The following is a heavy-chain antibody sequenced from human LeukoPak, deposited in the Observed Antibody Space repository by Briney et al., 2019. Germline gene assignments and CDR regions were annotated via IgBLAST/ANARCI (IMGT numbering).Heavy chain of an antibody. CDR3: ARVIWELLWDALNI. CDR1: GYTFTGYY. V-gene: IGHV1-2*02. Sequence: GASVKVSCKASGYTFTGYYIHWVRXAPGQXXEXMGXINPNSGGTNSAQXFQGRVTMTRDTSISTAYMELSRLRSDDTAVYYCARVIWELLWDALNIWGQGTMVTVSS. D-gene: IGHD1-26*01. J-gene: IGHJ3*02. CDR2: INPNSGGT.